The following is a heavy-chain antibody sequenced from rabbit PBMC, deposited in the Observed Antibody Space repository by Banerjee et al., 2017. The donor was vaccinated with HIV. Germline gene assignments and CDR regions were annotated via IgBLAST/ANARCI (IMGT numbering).Heavy chain of an antibody. J-gene: IGHJ4*01. CDR2: IDFGSGST. D-gene: IGHD1-1*01. CDR1: GFSLSGYL. Sequence: QLKETGGGLVQPGGSLTLSCKASGFSLSGYLMNWVRQAPGKGLEWLGVIDFGSGSTYYASWVNGRFTISGDNAQNTVDLQMNSLTAADTASYFCAGGVYSGYWVDCFSLWGPGPLV. CDR3: AGGVYSGYWVDCFSL. V-gene: IGHV1S7*01.